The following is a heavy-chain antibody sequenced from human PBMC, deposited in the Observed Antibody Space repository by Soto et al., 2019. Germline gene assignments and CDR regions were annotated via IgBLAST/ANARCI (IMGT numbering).Heavy chain of an antibody. J-gene: IGHJ4*02. CDR1: GYTFPSYG. V-gene: IGHV1-18*01. Sequence: QVQLVQSGAEVKKPGASVKVSCKASGYTFPSYGLSWVRQAPGPGLEGMGWSSADNGNTNYAQKLQGRVTMTTDTSTSTDYMELRSLRSDDTAVYYCARNPVGGPVAGLDYWGQGTLVTVSS. CDR3: ARNPVGGPVAGLDY. D-gene: IGHD6-19*01. CDR2: SSADNGNT.